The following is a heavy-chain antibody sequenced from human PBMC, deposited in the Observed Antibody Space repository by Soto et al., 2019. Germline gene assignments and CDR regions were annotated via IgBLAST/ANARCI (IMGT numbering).Heavy chain of an antibody. J-gene: IGHJ4*02. CDR2: ISYDGSNK. V-gene: IGHV3-30-3*01. Sequence: GGSLRLSCAASGFTFSSYAMHWVRQAPGKGLEWVAVISYDGSNKYYADSVKGRFTISRDNSKNTLYLQMNSLRAEDTAVYYCARDGVGVLRFSESWYFDYWGQGTLVTVSS. CDR3: ARDGVGVLRFSESWYFDY. D-gene: IGHD3-3*01. CDR1: GFTFSSYA.